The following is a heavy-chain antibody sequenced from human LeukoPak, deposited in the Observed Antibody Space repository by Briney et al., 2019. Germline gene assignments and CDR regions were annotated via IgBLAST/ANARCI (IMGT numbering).Heavy chain of an antibody. CDR3: AKKAQYNGNYPLDY. Sequence: GGSLRLSCAASGFTFSSYSMNWVRQAPGKGLEWVSSISSSSSYIYYADSVKGRFTISRDNSKNTLYLQMTSLRAEDTALYFCAKKAQYNGNYPLDYWGQGTLVTVSS. CDR1: GFTFSSYS. D-gene: IGHD1-26*01. V-gene: IGHV3-21*04. CDR2: ISSSSSYI. J-gene: IGHJ4*02.